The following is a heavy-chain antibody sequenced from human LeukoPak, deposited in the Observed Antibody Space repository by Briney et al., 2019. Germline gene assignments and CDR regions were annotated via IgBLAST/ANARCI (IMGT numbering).Heavy chain of an antibody. CDR3: AREEYNWNDPHFDY. V-gene: IGHV3-30-3*01. CDR1: GFTFSSYA. Sequence: PGGSLRLSCAASGFTFSSYAMSWVRQAPGKGLEWVAVISYDGSNKYYADSVKGRFTISRDNSKNTLYLQMNSLRAEDTAVYYCAREEYNWNDPHFDYWGQGTLVTVSS. J-gene: IGHJ4*02. D-gene: IGHD1-1*01. CDR2: ISYDGSNK.